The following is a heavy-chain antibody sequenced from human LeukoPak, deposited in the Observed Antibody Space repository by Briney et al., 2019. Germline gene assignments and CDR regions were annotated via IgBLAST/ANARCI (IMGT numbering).Heavy chain of an antibody. CDR2: IYTSGST. D-gene: IGHD1-1*01. Sequence: PSETLSLTCTVSGGSISSYYWSWIRQPAGKGLEWIGRIYTSGSTNYNPSLKSRVTMSVDTSKNQVSLRLRSVTAADTAVYFCARGRVSSSTWYSTYYYYFYMDVWGKGTTVTVSS. J-gene: IGHJ6*03. CDR1: GGSISSYY. CDR3: ARGRVSSSTWYSTYYYYFYMDV. V-gene: IGHV4-4*07.